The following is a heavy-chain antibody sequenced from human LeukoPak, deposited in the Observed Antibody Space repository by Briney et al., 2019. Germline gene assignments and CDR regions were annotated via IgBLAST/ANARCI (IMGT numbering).Heavy chain of an antibody. D-gene: IGHD1-26*01. CDR2: ISAYNGNS. V-gene: IGHV1-18*01. Sequence: ASVKVSCKASGYTFTSYGISWVRQAPGQGLEWMGWISAYNGNSNYAQKLQGRATMTTDTSTNTAYMDLRSLRSDDTAVYYCARDSGRSGSYQGVLDYWGQGTLVTVSS. J-gene: IGHJ4*02. CDR3: ARDSGRSGSYQGVLDY. CDR1: GYTFTSYG.